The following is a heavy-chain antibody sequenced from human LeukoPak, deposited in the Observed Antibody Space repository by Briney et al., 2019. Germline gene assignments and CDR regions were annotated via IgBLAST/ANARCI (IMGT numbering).Heavy chain of an antibody. CDR1: GFTVSNNY. D-gene: IGHD6-19*01. CDR2: IYSGGST. CDR3: ATSGWWGYFDY. J-gene: IGHJ4*02. Sequence: GGSLRLSRAASGFTVSNNYMTWVRQAPGKGLEWVSLIYSGGSTYYADSVRGRFTISRDNSKNTLYLLMNSLRAEDTAVYYCATSGWWGYFDYWGQGTLVTVSS. V-gene: IGHV3-66*01.